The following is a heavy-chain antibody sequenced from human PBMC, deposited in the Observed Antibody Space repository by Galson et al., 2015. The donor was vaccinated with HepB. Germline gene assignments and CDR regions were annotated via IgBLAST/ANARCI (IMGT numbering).Heavy chain of an antibody. CDR2: IYYSGST. J-gene: IGHJ6*03. D-gene: IGHD4-11*01. V-gene: IGHV4-31*03. Sequence: TLSLTCTVSGGSISSGGYYWSWIRQHPGKGLEWIGYIYYSGSTYYNPSLKSRVTISVDTSKNQFSLKLSSVTAADTAVYYCARDFNYLYYYYMDVWGKGTTVTVSS. CDR1: GGSISSGGYY. CDR3: ARDFNYLYYYYMDV.